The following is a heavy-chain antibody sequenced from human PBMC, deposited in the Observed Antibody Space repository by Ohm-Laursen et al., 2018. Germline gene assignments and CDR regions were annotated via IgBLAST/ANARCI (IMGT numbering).Heavy chain of an antibody. J-gene: IGHJ4*02. CDR2: IWYDGSNK. D-gene: IGHD3-10*01. CDR3: AKENPSYFYDY. V-gene: IGHV3-33*06. Sequence: SLRLSCAASGFTFSSYGMHWVRQAPGKGLEWVAVIWYDGSNKYYADSVKGRFTISRDDSKNTLFLQMSALRAEDTALYYCAKENPSYFYDYWGQGTLVTVSS. CDR1: GFTFSSYG.